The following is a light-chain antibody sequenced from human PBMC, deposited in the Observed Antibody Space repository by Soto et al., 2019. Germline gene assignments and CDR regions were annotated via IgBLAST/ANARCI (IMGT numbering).Light chain of an antibody. CDR2: LGS. V-gene: IGKV2-28*01. Sequence: DIVMTQSPLSLPVTPGEPASISCRSSQSLLHSNGYNYLDWYLQKPGQSPQSLIFLGSSRGSGVPDRFISSRAGTDFILIISRVEAEDVGVYYCMQALQTPLFTFGPGTKVDIK. CDR3: MQALQTPLFT. CDR1: QSLLHSNGYNY. J-gene: IGKJ3*01.